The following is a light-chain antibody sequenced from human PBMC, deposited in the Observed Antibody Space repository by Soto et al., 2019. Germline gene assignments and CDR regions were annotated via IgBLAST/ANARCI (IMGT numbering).Light chain of an antibody. J-gene: IGKJ4*01. CDR2: DAS. CDR1: QSIRSY. Sequence: EIVLTQSPATLSLSPGERATLSCRASQSIRSYLAWYQHKPGQAPRLLIYDASNRATDIPARFSGSGSVTDFTLTISSLEPEDFAVYSCQQRSDWPLTFGGGTKVEFK. V-gene: IGKV3-11*01. CDR3: QQRSDWPLT.